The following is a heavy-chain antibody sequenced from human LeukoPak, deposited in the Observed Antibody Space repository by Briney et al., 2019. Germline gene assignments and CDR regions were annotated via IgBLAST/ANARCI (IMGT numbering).Heavy chain of an antibody. Sequence: ASVTVSFTVSGYTLTELSMHWVRQAPGKGLEWMGGFDPEDGETIYAQKFQGRVTMTEDTSTDTAYMELSSLRSEDTAVYYCASGYSYGMDYYYGMDVWGQGTTVTVSS. CDR3: ASGYSYGMDYYYGMDV. J-gene: IGHJ6*02. CDR2: FDPEDGET. CDR1: GYTLTELS. D-gene: IGHD5-18*01. V-gene: IGHV1-24*01.